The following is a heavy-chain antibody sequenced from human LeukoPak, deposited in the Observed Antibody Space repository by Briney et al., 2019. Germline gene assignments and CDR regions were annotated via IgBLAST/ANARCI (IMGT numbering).Heavy chain of an antibody. Sequence: PGGSQRLSCAASGFTVSSNYMIWVRQAPGKGLEWVSMIENGGNTYYADSVKGRFTISSDNSKNTLSLQMNSLRADDTSVYYCARMYSGSLDYWGQGTVVTVSS. CDR2: IENGGNT. V-gene: IGHV3-66*01. CDR3: ARMYSGSLDY. J-gene: IGHJ4*02. CDR1: GFTVSSNY. D-gene: IGHD1-26*01.